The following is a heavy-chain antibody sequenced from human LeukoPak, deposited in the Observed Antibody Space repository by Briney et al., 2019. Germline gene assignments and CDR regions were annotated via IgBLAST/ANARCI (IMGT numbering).Heavy chain of an antibody. J-gene: IGHJ4*02. CDR3: ARGVGLTQGGAFDF. V-gene: IGHV4-38-2*02. D-gene: IGHD1-26*01. Sequence: SETLSLTCTVSGYSINSGFYWGWIRPPPGKGLEWIGSIYHSGGTHYKSSLKSRVTISVDTSKNQLSLKLTSVTAADTAVYYCARGVGLTQGGAFDFWGQGTLVTVSS. CDR1: GYSINSGFY. CDR2: IYHSGGT.